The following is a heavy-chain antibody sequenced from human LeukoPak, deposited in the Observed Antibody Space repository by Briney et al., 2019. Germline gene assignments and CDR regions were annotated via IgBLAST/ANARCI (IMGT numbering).Heavy chain of an antibody. Sequence: SETLSLTCTVSGDSISSGSYYWSWIRQPAGKGLEWIGRIYTSGSTNYNPSLKSRVTISVDTSKNQFSLKLSSVTAADTAVYFCARGPYSYDSSGAFDIWGQGTMVTVSS. D-gene: IGHD3-22*01. CDR3: ARGPYSYDSSGAFDI. CDR1: GDSISSGSYY. V-gene: IGHV4-61*02. CDR2: IYTSGST. J-gene: IGHJ3*02.